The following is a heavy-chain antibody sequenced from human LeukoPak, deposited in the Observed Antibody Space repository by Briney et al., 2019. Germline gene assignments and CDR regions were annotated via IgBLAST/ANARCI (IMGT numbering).Heavy chain of an antibody. V-gene: IGHV6-1*01. Sequence: SPTLSLTFAISGDSVSSNNDAWHWLRQSPSRGLEWLGRTYYGSKWYNDYAVSVKSRITINPDTSKNQFSLQLSSVTPEDTAVYYCARDISSWYYLDYWGQGTLVTVSS. CDR3: ARDISSWYYLDY. CDR2: TYYGSKWYN. CDR1: GDSVSSNNDA. D-gene: IGHD6-13*01. J-gene: IGHJ4*02.